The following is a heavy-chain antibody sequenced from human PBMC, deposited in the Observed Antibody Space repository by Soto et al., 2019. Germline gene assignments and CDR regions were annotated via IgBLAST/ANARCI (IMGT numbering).Heavy chain of an antibody. CDR1: GYTFTGYY. V-gene: IGHV1-2*02. CDR2: INPNSGGT. D-gene: IGHD3-10*01. Sequence: ASVKVSCKASGYTFTGYYMHWVRQAPGQGLERMGWINPNSGGTNYAQKYQGRVTMTRDTSISTAYMELSRLRSDDTAVYYCARGGITMVRGVNPSQYWGQGTLVTVSS. CDR3: ARGGITMVRGVNPSQY. J-gene: IGHJ4*02.